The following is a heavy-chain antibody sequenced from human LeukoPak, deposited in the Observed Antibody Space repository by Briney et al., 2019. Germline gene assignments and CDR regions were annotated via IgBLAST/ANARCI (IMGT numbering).Heavy chain of an antibody. J-gene: IGHJ4*02. CDR1: GGSISSYY. Sequence: SETLSLTCTVSGGSISSYYWSWIRQPPGKGLEWIGYIYYNGSTNYSPSLKSRVTISVDTSKNQFSLKLSSVTAADTAVYYCARGQAQIVDYWGQGTLVTVSS. CDR2: IYYNGST. D-gene: IGHD2-21*01. CDR3: ARGQAQIVDY. V-gene: IGHV4-59*01.